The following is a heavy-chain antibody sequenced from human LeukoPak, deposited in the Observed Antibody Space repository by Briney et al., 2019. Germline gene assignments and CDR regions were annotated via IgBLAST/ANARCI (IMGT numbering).Heavy chain of an antibody. CDR2: INPNSGGT. J-gene: IGHJ4*02. D-gene: IGHD3-22*01. CDR1: GYTFTGYY. V-gene: IGHV1-2*02. CDR3: ARAYYDSSGYPYFDY. Sequence: RASVKVSCKASGYTFTGYYMHWVRQAPGQGLEWMGWINPNSGGTNYAQKFQGRVTMTRDTSISTAYMELSRLRSDDTAVYYCARAYYDSSGYPYFDYWGQGTLVTVSS.